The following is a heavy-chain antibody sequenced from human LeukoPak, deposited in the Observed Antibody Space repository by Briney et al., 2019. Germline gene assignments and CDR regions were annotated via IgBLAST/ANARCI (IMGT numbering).Heavy chain of an antibody. CDR1: GGSFRDYY. CDR2: INHCGTT. CDR3: ASHYSSGSYRYTGSFDS. Sequence: RSETLSLTCALYGGSFRDYYWSWIRQPPGKGLEWIGEINHCGTTNYSPSLKSRVSIAVDTSKNQFSLKVNSVTAADAAMYYCASHYSSGSYRYTGSFDSWGEEMLVSVSS. D-gene: IGHD3-16*02. J-gene: IGHJ4*02. V-gene: IGHV4-34*01.